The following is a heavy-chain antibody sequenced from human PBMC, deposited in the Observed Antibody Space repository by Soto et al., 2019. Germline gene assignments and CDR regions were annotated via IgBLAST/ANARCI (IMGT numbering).Heavy chain of an antibody. CDR1: GGTFSSYA. CDR3: AREVSGWYYFDY. Sequence: SVKVSCKASGGTFSSYAISWVRQAPGQGLEWMGGIILIFGTANYAQKFQGRVTITADESTSTAYMELSSLRSEDTAVYYCAREVSGWYYFDYWGQGTLVTLSS. CDR2: IILIFGTA. V-gene: IGHV1-69*13. D-gene: IGHD6-19*01. J-gene: IGHJ4*02.